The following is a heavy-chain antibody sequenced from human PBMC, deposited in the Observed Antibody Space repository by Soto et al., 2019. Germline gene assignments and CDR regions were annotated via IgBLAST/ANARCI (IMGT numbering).Heavy chain of an antibody. J-gene: IGHJ6*02. Sequence: GALRLSCSASGFVFSRYDVPWVRPAPGKGLELVSVITTTGDTYYAASVKGRFTISRENAENSLYLQMNSLRAEDAAVYYCARGDPLNYGSYPSWHYYGMDVWGRGPTVTVSS. CDR1: GFVFSRYD. CDR2: ITTTGDT. D-gene: IGHD3-16*01. V-gene: IGHV3-13*01. CDR3: ARGDPLNYGSYPSWHYYGMDV.